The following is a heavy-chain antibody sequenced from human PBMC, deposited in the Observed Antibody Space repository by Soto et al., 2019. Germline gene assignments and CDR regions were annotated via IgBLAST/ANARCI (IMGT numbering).Heavy chain of an antibody. V-gene: IGHV4-59*08. CDR2: IYHTGNTDYNPFLST. J-gene: IGHJ4*02. D-gene: IGHD5-12*01. CDR1: GGSIIGYY. Sequence: QVQLQESGPGLVKPSETLSLTCTVSGGSIIGYYWSWIRQPPGKGLECIGYIYHTGNTDYNPFLSTDCNPSLKNRIIISVDTSKNQLSLRLSSVTAADTAFYYCVRHQHSGYPYFDYWGRGTLVTVSS. CDR3: VRHQHSGYPYFDY.